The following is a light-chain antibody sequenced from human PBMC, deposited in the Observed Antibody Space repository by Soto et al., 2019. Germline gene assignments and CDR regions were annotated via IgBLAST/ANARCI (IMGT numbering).Light chain of an antibody. CDR2: EVN. V-gene: IGLV2-8*01. J-gene: IGLJ1*01. CDR1: SSDVGGYNY. CDR3: SSYAGSSNV. Sequence: QSVLTQPPSASGSPEQSVAISCTGTSSDVGGYNYVSWYQQHPGKAPKLMIYEVNKRPSGAPDRFSGSKSGNTASLTVSGLQAEDEADYYCSSYAGSSNVFGTGTKVTVL.